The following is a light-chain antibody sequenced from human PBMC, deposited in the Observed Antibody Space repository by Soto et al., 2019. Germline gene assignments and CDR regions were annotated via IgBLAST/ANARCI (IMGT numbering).Light chain of an antibody. CDR1: QSISSW. CDR2: KAS. Sequence: DIQMTQSPSTLSASLGARVTIPCRASQSISSWLAWYQQKPGKAPKLLIYKASSLESGVPSRFSGSGSGTEFTLTISSLQPDDFATYYCQQYSSYSRTFGQGTKVDIK. J-gene: IGKJ1*01. CDR3: QQYSSYSRT. V-gene: IGKV1-5*03.